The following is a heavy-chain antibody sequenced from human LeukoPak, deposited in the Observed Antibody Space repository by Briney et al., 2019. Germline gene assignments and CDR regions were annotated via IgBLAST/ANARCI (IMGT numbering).Heavy chain of an antibody. Sequence: GGSLRLSCAASGFTFSSYSMSWVRQPPGKGLEWVSAVSGSGGSTYYADSVKGRFTISRDNSKNTLYLQMNSLRAEDTAVYYCAKSVMITFGGVIGAFDIWGQGTMVTLSS. CDR2: VSGSGGST. CDR3: AKSVMITFGGVIGAFDI. V-gene: IGHV3-23*01. CDR1: GFTFSSYS. D-gene: IGHD3-16*02. J-gene: IGHJ3*02.